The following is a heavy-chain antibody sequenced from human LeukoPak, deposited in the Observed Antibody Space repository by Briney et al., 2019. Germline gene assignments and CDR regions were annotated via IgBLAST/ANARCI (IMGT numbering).Heavy chain of an antibody. CDR3: ARGVTEDTGVAQFDS. J-gene: IGHJ4*02. CDR1: GFTFFTYS. Sequence: GRSLRLSCAASGFTFFTYSMHWVRQAPGQGLERVAVISYDGDKKYYADSVKGRLTISRDNSKNTLYLQMNSLRPDDTAVYYCARGVTEDTGVAQFDSWGQGTLVFVSS. D-gene: IGHD3-3*01. V-gene: IGHV3-30*04. CDR2: ISYDGDKK.